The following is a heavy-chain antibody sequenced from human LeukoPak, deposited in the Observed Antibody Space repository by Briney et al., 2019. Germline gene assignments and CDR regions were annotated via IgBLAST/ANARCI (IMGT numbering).Heavy chain of an antibody. V-gene: IGHV4-4*02. D-gene: IGHD2-2*02. CDR2: IYHNGTP. CDR3: ATAPILRGEGGEHYKYGMDV. Sequence: SETLSLTCAVSVGSINSGNWWSWVRQSPGKGLEWIGEIYHNGTPNYNPPLKSRVTISADTFKNHFSLKMTSVTAADTAAYYCATAPILRGEGGEHYKYGMDVWGQGTTVIVSS. CDR1: VGSINSGNW. J-gene: IGHJ6*02.